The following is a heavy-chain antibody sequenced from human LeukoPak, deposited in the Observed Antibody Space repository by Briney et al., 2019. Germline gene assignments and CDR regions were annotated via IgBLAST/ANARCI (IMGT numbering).Heavy chain of an antibody. Sequence: SVKVSCKASGGTFSSYAISWVRQAPGQGLEWMGGIIPIFGTANYAQKFQGRVTITADKSTSTAYMELSSLRSEDTAVYYCARDFRLDVVVAAYGWFNPWGQGTLVTVSS. CDR2: IIPIFGTA. V-gene: IGHV1-69*06. J-gene: IGHJ5*02. CDR1: GGTFSSYA. CDR3: ARDFRLDVVVAAYGWFNP. D-gene: IGHD2-15*01.